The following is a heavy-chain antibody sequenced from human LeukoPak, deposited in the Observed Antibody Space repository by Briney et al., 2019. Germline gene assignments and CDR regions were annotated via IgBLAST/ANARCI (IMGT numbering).Heavy chain of an antibody. J-gene: IGHJ4*02. D-gene: IGHD6-19*01. V-gene: IGHV1-18*01. Sequence: ASVKVSCKASRYTFTSYGISWVRQAPGQGLEWMGWISAYNGNTNYAQKLQGRVTMTTDTSTSTAYMELRSLRSDDTAVYYCARDTEPGIAVAGTSYWGQGTLVTASS. CDR3: ARDTEPGIAVAGTSY. CDR2: ISAYNGNT. CDR1: RYTFTSYG.